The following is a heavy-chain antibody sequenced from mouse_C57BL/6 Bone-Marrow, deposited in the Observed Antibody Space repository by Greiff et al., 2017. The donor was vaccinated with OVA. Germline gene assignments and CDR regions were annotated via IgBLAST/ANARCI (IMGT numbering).Heavy chain of an antibody. D-gene: IGHD4-1*01. CDR3: ASHWDVKFAY. Sequence: QVQLKESGAELVKPGASVKISCKASGYAFSRYWMNWVKQRPGKGLEWIGQIYPGDGDTNYNGKFKGKATLTADKSSSTAYMQLSSLTSEDSAVYFCASHWDVKFAYWGQGTLVTVSA. V-gene: IGHV1-80*01. J-gene: IGHJ3*01. CDR2: IYPGDGDT. CDR1: GYAFSRYW.